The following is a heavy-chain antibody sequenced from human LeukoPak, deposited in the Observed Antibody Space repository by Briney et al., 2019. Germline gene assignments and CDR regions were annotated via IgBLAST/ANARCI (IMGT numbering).Heavy chain of an antibody. CDR2: FSETNSGI. D-gene: IGHD2/OR15-2a*01. J-gene: IGHJ4*01. V-gene: IGHV3-23*01. CDR1: GFTFSSFA. CDR3: AKVVQTGNSMFDY. Sequence: LGGSLRLSCAASGFTFSSFAMSWVRQAPGKGLEWVSGFSETNSGIYYADSVKGRFTISRDNSRNTLYLQMNSLGVEDTAIYFCAKVVQTGNSMFDYWGQGALVTVSS.